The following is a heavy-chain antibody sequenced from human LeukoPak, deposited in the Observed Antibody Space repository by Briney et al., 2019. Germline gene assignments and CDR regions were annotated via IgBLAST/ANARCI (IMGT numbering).Heavy chain of an antibody. V-gene: IGHV4-39*01. J-gene: IGHJ4*02. Sequence: SETLSLTCTVSGGSISSSSYYWGWIRQPPRKGLEWIGSIYYSGSTYYNPSLKSRVTISVDTSKNQFSLKLSSVTAADTAVYYCARQRAIFGVVIAPFDYWGQGTLVTVSS. CDR3: ARQRAIFGVVIAPFDY. CDR1: GGSISSSSYY. D-gene: IGHD3-3*01. CDR2: IYYSGST.